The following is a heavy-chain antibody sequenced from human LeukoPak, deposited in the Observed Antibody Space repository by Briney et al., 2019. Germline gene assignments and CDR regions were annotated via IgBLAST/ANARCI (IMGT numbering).Heavy chain of an antibody. J-gene: IGHJ4*02. V-gene: IGHV4-31*03. CDR2: IYYSGST. CDR3: AREASYYYDSSGYPGALIDY. Sequence: PSETLSLTCTVSGGSNSSGGYYWSWIRQHPGKGLEWIGYIYYSGSTYYNPSLKSRVTISVDTSKNQFSLKLSSVTAADTAVYYCAREASYYYDSSGYPGALIDYWGQGTLVTVSS. CDR1: GGSNSSGGYY. D-gene: IGHD3-22*01.